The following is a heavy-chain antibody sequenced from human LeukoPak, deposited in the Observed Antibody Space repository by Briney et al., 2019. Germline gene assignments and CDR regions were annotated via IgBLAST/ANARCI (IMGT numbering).Heavy chain of an antibody. J-gene: IGHJ4*02. CDR2: IYYSGST. CDR3: ARSAVVVTGFDY. D-gene: IGHD2-21*02. CDR1: GGSISSYY. V-gene: IGHV4-59*01. Sequence: SETLSLTCTVSGGSISSYYWSWIRQPPGKGLEWIGYIYYSGSTNHNPSLKSRVTISVDTSKNQFSLKLSSVTAADTAVYYCARSAVVVTGFDYWGQGTLVTVSS.